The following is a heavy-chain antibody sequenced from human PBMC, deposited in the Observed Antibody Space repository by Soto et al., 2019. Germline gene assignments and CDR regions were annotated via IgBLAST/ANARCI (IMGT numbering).Heavy chain of an antibody. CDR2: ISSSTSYI. J-gene: IGHJ4*02. CDR3: ARQTTVTTPYFDY. V-gene: IGHV3-21*01. D-gene: IGHD4-17*01. Sequence: EVQLVESGGGLVKPGGSLRLSCAASGFAFSSYSMNWVRQAPGKGLEWVSSISSSTSYIYYADSVKGRFTISRDNAKNSLYLQMNSLRAEDTAVYYCARQTTVTTPYFDYWGQGTLVTVSS. CDR1: GFAFSSYS.